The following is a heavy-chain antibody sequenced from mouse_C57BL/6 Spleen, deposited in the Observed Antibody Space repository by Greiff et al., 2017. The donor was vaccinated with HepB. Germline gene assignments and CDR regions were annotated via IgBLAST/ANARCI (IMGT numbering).Heavy chain of an antibody. CDR2: IDPSDSYT. D-gene: IGHD1-1*01. J-gene: IGHJ1*03. Sequence: VQLQQPGAELVMPGASVKLSCKASGYTFTSYWMHWVKQRPGQGLEWIGEIDPSDSYTNYNQKFKGKSTLTVDKSSNTAYLQLSSLTSEDTAVYYCTRGYYAIDGYFYVWGTGTPVSVSS. CDR1: GYTFTSYW. CDR3: TRGYYAIDGYFYV. V-gene: IGHV1-69*01.